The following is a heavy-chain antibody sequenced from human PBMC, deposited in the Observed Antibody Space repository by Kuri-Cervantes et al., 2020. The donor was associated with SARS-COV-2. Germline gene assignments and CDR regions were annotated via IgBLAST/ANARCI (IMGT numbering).Heavy chain of an antibody. CDR2: ISSGGTKV. J-gene: IGHJ4*02. CDR3: ARDSYYYDGGSYYYSKGFAF. Sequence: GESLKISCAASGFSFSSYSMNWVRQAPGKGLEWLAYISSGGTKVSYADSVKGRFTISRDNAKNSLSLQVNSLRADDTAVYYCARDSYYYDGGSYYYSKGFAFWGQGTLVTVSS. V-gene: IGHV3-48*01. CDR1: GFSFSSYS. D-gene: IGHD3-22*01.